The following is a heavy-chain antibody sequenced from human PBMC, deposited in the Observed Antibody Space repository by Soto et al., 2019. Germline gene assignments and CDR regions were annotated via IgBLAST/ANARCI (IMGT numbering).Heavy chain of an antibody. J-gene: IGHJ5*02. CDR3: ARGGIGSFWSCYRLPRRESSWFDP. Sequence: QVQLVQSGAEVQKPGSSVKVSCKASGGTFSSYAISWVRQAPGQGLERMGGIIPIFGTANYAQKFQGRVTITADESTSTAYMELSSLRFEGTAVYYCARGGIGSFWSCYRLPRRESSWFDPWGQGTLVTVSS. V-gene: IGHV1-69*01. CDR2: IIPIFGTA. D-gene: IGHD3-3*01. CDR1: GGTFSSYA.